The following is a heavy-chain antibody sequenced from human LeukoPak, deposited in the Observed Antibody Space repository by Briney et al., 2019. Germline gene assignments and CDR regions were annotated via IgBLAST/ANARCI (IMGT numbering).Heavy chain of an antibody. CDR3: AKSTIVAMGIIHGSSGFDQ. J-gene: IGHJ4*02. CDR2: ISGSGGST. V-gene: IGHV3-23*01. CDR1: GFTFSSYA. D-gene: IGHD3-3*01. Sequence: PGGSLRLSCAASGFTFSSYAMSWVRHAPGKGRAWVSAISGSGGSTYYADSVKGRFTISSDNSKNTLYLQMNSLRAEDTAVYYCAKSTIVAMGIIHGSSGFDQWGQGTLVTVSS.